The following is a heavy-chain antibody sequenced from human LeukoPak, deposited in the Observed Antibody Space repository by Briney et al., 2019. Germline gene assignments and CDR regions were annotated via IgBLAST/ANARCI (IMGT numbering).Heavy chain of an antibody. CDR3: AGELVPPYEYYDFWSGYYPDY. CDR2: IIPIFGTA. J-gene: IGHJ4*02. D-gene: IGHD3-3*01. V-gene: IGHV1-69*05. Sequence: SVKVSCKASGGTFSSYAISWVRQAPGQGLEWMGGIIPIFGTANYAQKFQGRVTITTDESTSTAYMELSSLRSEDTAVYYCAGELVPPYEYYDFWSGYYPDYWGQGTLVTVSS. CDR1: GGTFSSYA.